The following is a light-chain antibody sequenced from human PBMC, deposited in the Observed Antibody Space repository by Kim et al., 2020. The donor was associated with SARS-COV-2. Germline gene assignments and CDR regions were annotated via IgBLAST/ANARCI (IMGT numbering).Light chain of an antibody. CDR2: ENN. V-gene: IGLV6-57*03. CDR3: QSGRL. J-gene: IGLJ2*01. Sequence: ESPAKTVTVSGTRSSGRIASNFVQRYQQRPASAPTSVIYENNQRPSWVPDRFSGSIDDSSNSASLTISGLKTEDEADYYCQSGRLFGGGTQLTVL. CDR1: SGRIASNF.